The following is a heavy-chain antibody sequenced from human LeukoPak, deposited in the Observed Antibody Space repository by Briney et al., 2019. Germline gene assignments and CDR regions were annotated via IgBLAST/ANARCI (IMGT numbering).Heavy chain of an antibody. Sequence: ASVKASCKVSGYTLTELSMHWVRQAPGKGLEWMGGLDPEDGETIYAQKFQGRVTMTEDTSTDTAYMELSSLRSEDTAVYYCATIYDSSGTDHWGQGTLVTVSS. CDR3: ATIYDSSGTDH. J-gene: IGHJ4*02. CDR2: LDPEDGET. V-gene: IGHV1-24*01. CDR1: GYTLTELS. D-gene: IGHD3-22*01.